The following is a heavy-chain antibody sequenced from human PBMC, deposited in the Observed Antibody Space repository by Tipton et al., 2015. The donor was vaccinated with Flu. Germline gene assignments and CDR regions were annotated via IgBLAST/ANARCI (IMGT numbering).Heavy chain of an antibody. CDR3: ARVSPGVESWFDP. J-gene: IGHJ5*02. Sequence: TLSLTCAVYGGSFSGYYWSWIRQPPGKGLEWIGEINHSGSTNYNPSLKSRVTISADTSKNQFSLKLISVTAADTAVYYCARVSPGVESWFDPWGQGTLVTVSS. CDR1: GGSFSGYY. V-gene: IGHV4-34*01. D-gene: IGHD3-3*01. CDR2: INHSGST.